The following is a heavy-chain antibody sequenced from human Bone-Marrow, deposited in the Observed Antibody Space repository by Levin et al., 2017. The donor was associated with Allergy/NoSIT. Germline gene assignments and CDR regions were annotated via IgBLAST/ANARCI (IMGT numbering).Heavy chain of an antibody. V-gene: IGHV1-2*02. Sequence: ASVKVSCKASGYTFTGYYMHWVRQAPGQGLEWMGWINPNSGGTNYAQKFQGRVTMTRDTSISTAYMELSRLRSDDTAVYYCAREVIVVVPAAMWYFDLWGRGTLVTVSS. CDR3: AREVIVVVPAAMWYFDL. J-gene: IGHJ2*01. CDR1: GYTFTGYY. CDR2: INPNSGGT. D-gene: IGHD2-2*01.